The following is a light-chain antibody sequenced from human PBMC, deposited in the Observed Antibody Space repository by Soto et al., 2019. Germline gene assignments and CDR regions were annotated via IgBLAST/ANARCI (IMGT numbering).Light chain of an antibody. V-gene: IGKV3-20*01. Sequence: EIVLTQSPGTLSLSPGERATLSCSASQYVSSSSLAWYQQKPGQAPRLLIFGASSRATGVPARFSGSGSGTDFTLTISRPEPEDFAVYYCQQYSSSPWTFGQGTKVDIK. CDR2: GAS. CDR3: QQYSSSPWT. J-gene: IGKJ1*01. CDR1: QYVSSSS.